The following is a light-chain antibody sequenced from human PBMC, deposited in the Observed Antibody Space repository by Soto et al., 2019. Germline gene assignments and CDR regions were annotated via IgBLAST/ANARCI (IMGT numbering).Light chain of an antibody. CDR2: WAS. CDR3: QQYYSTPQT. CDR1: QSVLYSSNNKNY. Sequence: DIVMNQSPDSLAVSLGERATINCKSSQSVLYSSNNKNYLAWYQQKPGQPPKLLIYWASTRESGVPGRFSGSGSGTDFTLIISSLQAEDLAVYYCQQYYSTPQTFGQGTKVEIK. V-gene: IGKV4-1*01. J-gene: IGKJ1*01.